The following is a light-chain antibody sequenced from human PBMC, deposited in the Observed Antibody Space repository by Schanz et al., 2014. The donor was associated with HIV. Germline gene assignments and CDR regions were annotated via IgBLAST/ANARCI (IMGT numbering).Light chain of an antibody. CDR1: QTVSNN. J-gene: IGKJ4*01. CDR2: GAS. V-gene: IGKV3-20*01. Sequence: EIVLTQSPGTLSLSPGERATLSCRASQTVSNNLAWYQQSRGQAPRLLIYGASNRATGIPDRFSGSGSGTDFTLTISRLEPEDFAVYFCQYFGNSGGTFGGGTKVEIK. CDR3: QYFGNSGGT.